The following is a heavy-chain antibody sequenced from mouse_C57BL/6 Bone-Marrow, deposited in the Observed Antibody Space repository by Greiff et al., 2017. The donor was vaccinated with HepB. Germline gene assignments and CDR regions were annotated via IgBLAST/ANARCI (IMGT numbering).Heavy chain of an antibody. CDR3: ARDWDGRAWFAY. CDR2: IDPSDSYT. Sequence: QVQLQQPGAELVMPGASVKLSCKASGYTFTSYWMHWVKQRPGQGLEWIGEIDPSDSYTNYNQKFKGKSTLTVDKSSSTASMQLSSLTSGDSAVYYWARDWDGRAWFAYWGQGTLVTVSA. CDR1: GYTFTSYW. D-gene: IGHD4-1*01. V-gene: IGHV1-69*01. J-gene: IGHJ3*01.